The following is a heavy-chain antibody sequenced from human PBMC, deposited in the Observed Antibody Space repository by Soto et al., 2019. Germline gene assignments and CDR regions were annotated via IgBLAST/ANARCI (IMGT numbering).Heavy chain of an antibody. V-gene: IGHV5-51*01. D-gene: IGHD2-2*01. Sequence: GESLKISCKGSGYSFTSYWIGWVRQMPGKGLEWMGIIYPGDSDTRYSPSFQGQVTISADKSISTAYLQWSSLKASDTAMYYCARHLGYCSSTSCYAYYYYMDVRAKRTTVTVSS. J-gene: IGHJ6*03. CDR2: IYPGDSDT. CDR3: ARHLGYCSSTSCYAYYYYMDV. CDR1: GYSFTSYW.